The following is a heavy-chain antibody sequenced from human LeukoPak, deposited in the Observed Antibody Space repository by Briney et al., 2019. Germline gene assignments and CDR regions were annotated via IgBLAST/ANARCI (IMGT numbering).Heavy chain of an antibody. J-gene: IGHJ4*02. CDR1: GGSFSGHY. CDR3: ARAHGSGSSKGILDY. V-gene: IGHV4-34*01. D-gene: IGHD3-10*01. CDR2: INHSGST. Sequence: PSETLSLTCAVYGGSFSGHYWSWVRQPPGKGLEWIGEINHSGSTNYNPSLKSRVTISVDTSKNQFSLKLSSVTAADTAVYYCARAHGSGSSKGILDYWGQGTLVTVSS.